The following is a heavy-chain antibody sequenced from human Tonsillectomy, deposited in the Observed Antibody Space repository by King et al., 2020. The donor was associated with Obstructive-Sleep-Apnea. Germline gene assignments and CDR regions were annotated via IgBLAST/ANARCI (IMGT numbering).Heavy chain of an antibody. D-gene: IGHD3-22*01. CDR2: INPNSGVT. CDR1: GYAFTGYY. CDR3: ARATGDSSIPFDY. V-gene: IGHV1-2*04. Sequence: VQLVESGSEVKKPGASVKVSCKASGYAFTGYYMHWVRQAPGQGLEWLGWINPNSGVTECAQNFQGWVTMTRDTSINTAYMELSRLRSDDTAVYYCARATGDSSIPFDYWGQGTLVTVSS. J-gene: IGHJ4*02.